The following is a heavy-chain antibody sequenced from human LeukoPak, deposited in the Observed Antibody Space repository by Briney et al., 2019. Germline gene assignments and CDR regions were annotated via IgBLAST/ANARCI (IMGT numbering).Heavy chain of an antibody. CDR3: FLVGATRSFDF. D-gene: IGHD1-26*01. J-gene: IGHJ4*02. CDR2: IKSDERGV. Sequence: GGSLRLSCAASGITFTTYWMHWVRQAPGKGLVWVSRIKSDERGVSYADFVKGRFTISRHNAKNTLSLQMNSLRAEDTAVYFCFLVGATRSFDFRGQGTLVTVSS. CDR1: GITFTTYW. V-gene: IGHV3-74*01.